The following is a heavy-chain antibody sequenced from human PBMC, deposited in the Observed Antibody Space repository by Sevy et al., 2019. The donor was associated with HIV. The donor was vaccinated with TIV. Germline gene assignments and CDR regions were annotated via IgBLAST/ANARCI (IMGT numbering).Heavy chain of an antibody. CDR3: AWGQMGIPSAYLYSMDL. CDR1: GGTFSGYA. J-gene: IGHJ6*02. V-gene: IGHV1-69*13. D-gene: IGHD5-18*01. CDR2: IIPIFGVG. Sequence: ASVKVSCKASGGTFSGYAISWVRQAPGQGLEWMGGIIPIFGVGNYAQKFQGRITITADESAGTSYLDLSSLRSEDTAVYYCAWGQMGIPSAYLYSMDLWGQGTTVTVSS.